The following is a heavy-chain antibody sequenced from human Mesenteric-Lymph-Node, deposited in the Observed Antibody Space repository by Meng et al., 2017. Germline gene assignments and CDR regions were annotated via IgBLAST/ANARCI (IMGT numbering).Heavy chain of an antibody. J-gene: IGHJ4*02. D-gene: IGHD5-24*01. Sequence: PLQSPGPGLENPPPPLSLTCTVSGGSVSSGGYYWTWIRQHPGKGLEWFGHIYYSGSTFYNPSLKRRVIISIDTSKNQFSLNLRSVTAADTAVYYCATQGSRDGHNPYWGQGTLVTVSS. CDR2: IYYSGST. CDR1: GGSVSSGGYY. V-gene: IGHV4-31*03. CDR3: ATQGSRDGHNPY.